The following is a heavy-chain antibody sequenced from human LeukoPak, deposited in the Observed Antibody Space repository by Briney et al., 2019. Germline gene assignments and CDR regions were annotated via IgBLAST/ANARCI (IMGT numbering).Heavy chain of an antibody. J-gene: IGHJ4*02. CDR2: INHSGST. CDR3: ARASLRGYSYVDFDY. Sequence: SETLSLTCAVYGGSFSGYYWSWIRQPPGKGLEWIGEINHSGSTNYNPSLKSRVTISVDTSKNQFSLKLSSVTAADTAVYYCARASLRGYSYVDFDYWGQGTLVTVSS. CDR1: GGSFSGYY. D-gene: IGHD5-18*01. V-gene: IGHV4-34*01.